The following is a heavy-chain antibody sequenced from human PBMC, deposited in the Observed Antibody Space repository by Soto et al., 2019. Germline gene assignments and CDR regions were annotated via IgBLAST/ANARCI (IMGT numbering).Heavy chain of an antibody. Sequence: GGSLRLSCAASGFTLGSYAMGWVRQAPGKELEWVSAIGSRGSTFYADSVRGRLTISRDNSKNTLYLQMNSLRAEDTALYYCAKENTGWYSNWGQGTLVTVSS. V-gene: IGHV3-23*01. J-gene: IGHJ4*02. CDR3: AKENTGWYSN. CDR1: GFTLGSYA. CDR2: IGSRGST. D-gene: IGHD6-19*01.